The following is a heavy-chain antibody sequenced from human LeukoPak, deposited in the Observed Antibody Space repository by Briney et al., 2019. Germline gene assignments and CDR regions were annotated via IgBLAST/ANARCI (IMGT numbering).Heavy chain of an antibody. V-gene: IGHV4-39*01. Sequence: SETLSLTCTVSGGSISSSSYYWGWIRQPPGKGLEWIGSIYYSGSTYYNPSLKSRVTISVDTSKNQFSLKLSSVTAADTAVYYCARRDCSSTSCPGNWFGPWGQGTLVTVSS. CDR3: ARRDCSSTSCPGNWFGP. D-gene: IGHD2-2*01. J-gene: IGHJ5*02. CDR1: GGSISSSSYY. CDR2: IYYSGST.